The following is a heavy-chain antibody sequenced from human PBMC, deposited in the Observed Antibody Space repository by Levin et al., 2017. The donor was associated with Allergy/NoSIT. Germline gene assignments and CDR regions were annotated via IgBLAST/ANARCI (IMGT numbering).Heavy chain of an antibody. CDR3: ARYSRAVADNFDQ. CDR1: GFTFSSYW. J-gene: IGHJ4*02. CDR2: IKQDGSDK. Sequence: GGSLRLSCAASGFTFSSYWMSWVRQAPGRGLEWVANIKQDGSDKRYVDSVKGRFTISRDNAKNSLSLQMNSLRAEDTAVYYCARYSRAVADNFDQWGQGTLVTVSS. D-gene: IGHD6-19*01. V-gene: IGHV3-7*04.